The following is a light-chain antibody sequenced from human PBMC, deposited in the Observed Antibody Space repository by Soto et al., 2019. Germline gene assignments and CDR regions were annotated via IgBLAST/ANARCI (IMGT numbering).Light chain of an antibody. CDR2: GAS. CDR3: HQYNNWPPIT. CDR1: QSVSSN. J-gene: IGKJ5*01. V-gene: IGKV3-15*01. Sequence: EIGMSHSPSILSVSQGERATLSCRAGQSVSSNLAWYQQKRGRAPTLLIYGASTRAAGIPARFSGSGSGTDFTLTISGLQSEDFAVYYCHQYNNWPPITFGRGTRLEI.